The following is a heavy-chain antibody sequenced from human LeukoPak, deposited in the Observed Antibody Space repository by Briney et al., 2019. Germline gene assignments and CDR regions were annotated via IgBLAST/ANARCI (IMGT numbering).Heavy chain of an antibody. J-gene: IGHJ6*03. CDR1: GYTFTSYG. CDR3: AKTTVTYEDYYYYMDV. Sequence: ASVKVSCKASGYTFTSYGISWVRQAPGQGLEWMGWITTYNGNTNYAQKFQGRVTMSTDTSTNTAYMELRGLRSDDTAVYYRAKTTVTYEDYYYYMDVWGKGTTVTVSS. D-gene: IGHD4-17*01. V-gene: IGHV1-18*01. CDR2: ITTYNGNT.